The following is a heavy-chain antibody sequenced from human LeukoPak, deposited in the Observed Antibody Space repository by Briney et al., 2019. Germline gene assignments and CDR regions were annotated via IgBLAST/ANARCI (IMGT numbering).Heavy chain of an antibody. D-gene: IGHD1-26*01. V-gene: IGHV1-69*05. CDR1: GGTFSSSA. Sequence: GASVKVSCKASGGTFSSSAISWVRQAPGQGLEWMGGIIPIFGTANYAQKFQGRVTITTDESTSTAYMELSSLRSEDTAVYYCAREGLGGSYSCWGQGTLVTVSS. CDR3: AREGLGGSYSC. J-gene: IGHJ4*02. CDR2: IIPIFGTA.